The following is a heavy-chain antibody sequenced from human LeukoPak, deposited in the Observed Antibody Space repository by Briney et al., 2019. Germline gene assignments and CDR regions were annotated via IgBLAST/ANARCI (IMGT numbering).Heavy chain of an antibody. CDR3: AAGGLYDLLPY. Sequence: GASVKVSCRVSGHTLSDLTMHWVRQAPGKGLEWMGGVDPGNGEIIYAQKFQGRVTMTEDASTDTAYMELSSLKSEDTAVYYCAAGGLYDLLPYWGQGTLVTVSS. CDR2: VDPGNGEI. D-gene: IGHD3-3*01. V-gene: IGHV1-24*01. CDR1: GHTLSDLT. J-gene: IGHJ4*02.